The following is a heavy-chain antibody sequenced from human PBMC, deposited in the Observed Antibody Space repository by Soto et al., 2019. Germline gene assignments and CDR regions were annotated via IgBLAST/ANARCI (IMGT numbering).Heavy chain of an antibody. Sequence: PSETLSLTCTVSGGSISSYYWSWIRQPPGKGLEWIGYIYYSGSTNYNPSLKSRVTISVDTSKNQFSLKLSSVTAADTAVYYCARTAALSWFDPWGQGTLVTVS. V-gene: IGHV4-59*01. D-gene: IGHD6-6*01. J-gene: IGHJ5*02. CDR2: IYYSGST. CDR1: GGSISSYY. CDR3: ARTAALSWFDP.